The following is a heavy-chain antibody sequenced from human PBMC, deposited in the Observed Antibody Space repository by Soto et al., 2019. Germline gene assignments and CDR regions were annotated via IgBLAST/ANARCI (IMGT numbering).Heavy chain of an antibody. CDR3: ARCSNNWFQTEGMDV. CDR2: IDASGNS. Sequence: AETLSLTCTVSVDSITTYYWNWIRQPAGKGLECFGRIDASGNSTYNPSLNSRVTLSIDTSKKQFSLKLTSVIAADTAVYYCARCSNNWFQTEGMDVWGQGTTVTVSS. V-gene: IGHV4-4*07. D-gene: IGHD1-1*01. CDR1: VDSITTYY. J-gene: IGHJ6*02.